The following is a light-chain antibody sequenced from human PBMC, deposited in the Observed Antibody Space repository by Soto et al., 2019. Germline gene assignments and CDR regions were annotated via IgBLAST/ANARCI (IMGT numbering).Light chain of an antibody. Sequence: EIVLTQSPATLSLSRGERATLSCRASQSVSSNLAWYQQKPGQAPRLLIYDASNRATGIPARFSGSGSGTDFTLTISSLEPEAFAVYYCQQRSNWLWTFGQGTKVEIK. CDR2: DAS. CDR1: QSVSSN. V-gene: IGKV3-11*01. J-gene: IGKJ1*01. CDR3: QQRSNWLWT.